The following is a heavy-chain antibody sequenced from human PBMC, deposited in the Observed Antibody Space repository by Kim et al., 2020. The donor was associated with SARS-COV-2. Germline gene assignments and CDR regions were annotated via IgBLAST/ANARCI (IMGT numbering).Heavy chain of an antibody. CDR3: ARVAAGRRFLEPYYYGMDV. J-gene: IGHJ6*02. Sequence: GRFTISRDNAKNSLYLQRNSLRDEDTAVYYCARVAAGRRFLEPYYYGMDVWGQGTTVTVSS. V-gene: IGHV3-48*02. D-gene: IGHD3-3*01.